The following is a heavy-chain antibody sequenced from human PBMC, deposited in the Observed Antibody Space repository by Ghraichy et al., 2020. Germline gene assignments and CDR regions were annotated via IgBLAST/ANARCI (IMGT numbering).Heavy chain of an antibody. Sequence: LSRTCAASGFTFSGYWMHWVRQAPGKGLVWVSRINTDGSTTTYADSVKGRFTISRDNAKNTLYLQMNSLTAEDTAVYYCARDIEYWSGYYHGMDVWGQGTTVTVSS. V-gene: IGHV3-74*01. D-gene: IGHD3-3*01. J-gene: IGHJ6*02. CDR2: INTDGSTT. CDR3: ARDIEYWSGYYHGMDV. CDR1: GFTFSGYW.